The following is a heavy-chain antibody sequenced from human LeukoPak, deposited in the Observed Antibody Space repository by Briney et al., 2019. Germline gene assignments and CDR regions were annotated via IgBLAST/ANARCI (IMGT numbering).Heavy chain of an antibody. V-gene: IGHV3-23*01. CDR2: ISGSVGST. J-gene: IGHJ6*02. D-gene: IGHD3-22*01. CDR1: GFTFSSYA. Sequence: GGSLRLSCAASGFTFSSYAMSWVRQAPGKGLEWVSAISGSVGSTYYADSVKGRFTISRDNSKNTLYLQMNSLRAEDTAVYYCAKDQGDSSGYLGYYYYYGMDVWGQGTTVTVSS. CDR3: AKDQGDSSGYLGYYYYYGMDV.